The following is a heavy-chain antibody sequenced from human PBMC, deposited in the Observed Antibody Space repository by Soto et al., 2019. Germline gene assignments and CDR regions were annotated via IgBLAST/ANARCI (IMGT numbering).Heavy chain of an antibody. CDR2: IYYSGST. Sequence: PSETLSLTCPVSGGSIRSGVYYWSWIRQHPGQGLEWIGYIYYSGSTYYNPSLKSRVTISVDTSKNQFSLKLSSVTAADTAVYYCARGVSLLSYYDFWSAPWYFDYWGQGTLVTVS. CDR1: GGSIRSGVYY. CDR3: ARGVSLLSYYDFWSAPWYFDY. D-gene: IGHD3-3*01. V-gene: IGHV4-31*03. J-gene: IGHJ4*02.